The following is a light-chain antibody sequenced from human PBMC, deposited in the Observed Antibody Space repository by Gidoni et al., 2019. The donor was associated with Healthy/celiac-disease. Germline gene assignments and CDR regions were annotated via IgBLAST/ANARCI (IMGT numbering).Light chain of an antibody. J-gene: IGKJ2*01. Sequence: EIVMTQSPATLSVSPGERATLSCRASQSVSSNLAWYQQKPGHAPRLLIYGASTRATGIPARFSCSGSGTEFNLTISSLQSEDFAVYYCQQYNNWPPALYTFGQGTKLEIK. V-gene: IGKV3-15*01. CDR3: QQYNNWPPALYT. CDR2: GAS. CDR1: QSVSSN.